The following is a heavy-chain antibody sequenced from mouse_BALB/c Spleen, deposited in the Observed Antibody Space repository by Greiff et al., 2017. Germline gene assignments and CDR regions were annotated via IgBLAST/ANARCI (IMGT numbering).Heavy chain of an antibody. CDR2: ISSGSSTI. Sequence: EVMLVESGGGLVQPGGSRKLSCAASGFTFSSFGMHWVRQAPEKGLEWVAYISSGSSTIYYADTVKGRFTISRDNPKNTLFLQMTSLRSEDTAMYYCARGGFAYWGQGTLVTVSA. CDR1: GFTFSSFG. J-gene: IGHJ3*01. CDR3: ARGGFAY. V-gene: IGHV5-17*02.